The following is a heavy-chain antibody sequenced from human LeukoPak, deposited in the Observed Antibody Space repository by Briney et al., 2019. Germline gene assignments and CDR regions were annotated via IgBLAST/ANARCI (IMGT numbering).Heavy chain of an antibody. CDR2: INPNSGGT. V-gene: IGHV1-2*06. J-gene: IGHJ4*02. CDR3: ARLGLVVVMYRHFDY. CDR1: VYTFTGYY. D-gene: IGHD3-22*01. Sequence: ASVKVSCKASVYTFTGYYMHWVRQAPGQGLEWMGRINPNSGGTNYAQKFQGRVTMTRDTSISTAYMELSRLRSDDTAVYYCARLGLVVVMYRHFDYRGQGTLVTVSS.